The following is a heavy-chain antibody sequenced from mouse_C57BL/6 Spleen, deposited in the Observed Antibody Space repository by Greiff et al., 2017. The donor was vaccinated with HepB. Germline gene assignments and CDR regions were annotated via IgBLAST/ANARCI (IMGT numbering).Heavy chain of an antibody. CDR3: ARDGSYAMDY. V-gene: IGHV1-20*01. J-gene: IGHJ4*01. CDR2: INPYNGDT. Sequence: EVKLVESGPELVKPGDSVKISCKASGYSFTGYFMNWVMQSHGKSLEWIGRINPYNGDTFYNQKFKGKATLTVDKSSSTAHMELRSLTSEDSAVYYCARDGSYAMDYWGQGTSVTVSS. CDR1: GYSFTGYF. D-gene: IGHD1-1*01.